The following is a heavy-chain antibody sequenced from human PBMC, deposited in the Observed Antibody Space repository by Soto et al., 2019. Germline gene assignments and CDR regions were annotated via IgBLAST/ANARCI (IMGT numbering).Heavy chain of an antibody. CDR3: ARGYTRLRFLEWLSRRYYFDY. D-gene: IGHD3-3*01. Sequence: SETLSLTCTVSGGSISSSSYYWGWIRQPPGKGLEWIGSIYYSGSTYYNPSLKSRVTISVDTSKNQFSLKLSSVTAADTAVYYCARGYTRLRFLEWLSRRYYFDYWGQGTLVTVSS. CDR2: IYYSGST. CDR1: GGSISSSSYY. V-gene: IGHV4-39*01. J-gene: IGHJ4*02.